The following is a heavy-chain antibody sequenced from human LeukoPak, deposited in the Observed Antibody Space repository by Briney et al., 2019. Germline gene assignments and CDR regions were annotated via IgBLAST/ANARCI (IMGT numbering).Heavy chain of an antibody. CDR3: ALYYYDSNGYTYPVSDAS. J-gene: IGHJ5*02. D-gene: IGHD3-22*01. V-gene: IGHV1-69*06. CDR1: GGTFSRYV. Sequence: EASVTVSCKASGGTFSRYVISWVRQAPGQGLEWMGRIIPIFGTVHYAQNFQGRVTVTADKSTSTAYMELSSLRSDDTAVYYCALYYYDSNGYTYPVSDASWGQGTLVTVSA. CDR2: IIPIFGTV.